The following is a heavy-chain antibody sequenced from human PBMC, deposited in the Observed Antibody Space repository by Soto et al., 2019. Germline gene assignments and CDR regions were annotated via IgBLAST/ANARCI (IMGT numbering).Heavy chain of an antibody. V-gene: IGHV3-30*18. CDR3: AKYAWQAEYYFDY. CDR2: IPYDESNK. CDR1: GFNFSSYG. D-gene: IGHD2-2*01. Sequence: GASLRLSCAASGFNFSSYGMHCVRQAPGKGLEWVAVIPYDESNKYYAHSVKGRFTIYRENSNSTRDLQLNSQIAENTAVYHCAKYAWQAEYYFDYWGQGTVVTVSS. J-gene: IGHJ4*02.